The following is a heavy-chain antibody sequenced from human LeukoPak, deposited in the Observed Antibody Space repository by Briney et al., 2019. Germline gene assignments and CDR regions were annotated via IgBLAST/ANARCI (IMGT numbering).Heavy chain of an antibody. CDR3: ASWYDFWSGYYIDYYYGMDV. J-gene: IGHJ6*02. V-gene: IGHV3-30-3*01. D-gene: IGHD3-3*01. CDR2: IWYDENNQ. Sequence: PGGSLRLSCVASGFRFGNHAMHWVRQAPGKGLEWVAVIWYDENNQHYADSVKGRFTISRDNSENTLYLQMSSLRPDDTAVYYCASWYDFWSGYYIDYYYGMDVWGQGTTVTVSS. CDR1: GFRFGNHA.